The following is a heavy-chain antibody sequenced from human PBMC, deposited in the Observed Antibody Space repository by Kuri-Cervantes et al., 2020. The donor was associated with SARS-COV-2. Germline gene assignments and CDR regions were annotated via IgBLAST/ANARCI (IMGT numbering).Heavy chain of an antibody. CDR2: ISCDGSNK. J-gene: IGHJ4*02. CDR1: GFTFSSYA. V-gene: IGHV3-30-3*01. CDR3: ARDSGSQLDY. Sequence: LSLTCAASGFTFSSYAMHWVRQAPGKGLEWVAVISCDGSNKYYADSVKGRFTISRDNSKNTLYLQMNSLRAEDTAVYYCARDSGSQLDYWGQGTLVTVSS. D-gene: IGHD1-26*01.